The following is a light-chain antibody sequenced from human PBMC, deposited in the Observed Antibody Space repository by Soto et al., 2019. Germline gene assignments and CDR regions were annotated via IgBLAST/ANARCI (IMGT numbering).Light chain of an antibody. CDR1: QSITTY. Sequence: IHMTDAPSSLSASFLCRSTIYCRASQSITTYLNWYRQKPGKAPKLLIYAASSLQSGVPSRFSGSGSETEFTLSISSLQPEDFATYFCQQIYSASLTFGGGTKV. CDR3: QQIYSASLT. J-gene: IGKJ4*01. CDR2: AAS. V-gene: IGKV1-39*01.